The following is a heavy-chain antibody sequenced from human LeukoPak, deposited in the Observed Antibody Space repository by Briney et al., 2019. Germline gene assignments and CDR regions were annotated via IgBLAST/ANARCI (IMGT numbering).Heavy chain of an antibody. CDR1: GGSFSGYY. CDR2: INHSGST. Sequence: PSETLSLTCAVYGGSFSGYYWSWIRQPPGKGLEWIGEINHSGSTNYNPSLKSRVTISVDTSKNQFSLKLSSVTAADTAVYYCARVNTYYYDSSGYSAPYSWFDPWGQGTLVTVSS. J-gene: IGHJ5*02. V-gene: IGHV4-34*01. D-gene: IGHD3-22*01. CDR3: ARVNTYYYDSSGYSAPYSWFDP.